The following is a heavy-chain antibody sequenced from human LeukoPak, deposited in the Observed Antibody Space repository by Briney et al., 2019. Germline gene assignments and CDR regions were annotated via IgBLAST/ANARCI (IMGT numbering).Heavy chain of an antibody. CDR3: ARGYSSSWPYYYYYYMDV. V-gene: IGHV4-59*01. CDR2: IYYSGST. J-gene: IGHJ6*03. Sequence: SETLSLTCTVSGGSINSYYWSWIQQPPGKGLEWIGYIYYSGSTIYNPSLKSRVTISVDTSKNQFSLKLSSVTAADTAVYYCARGYSSSWPYYYYYYMDVWGKGTTVTVSS. CDR1: GGSINSYY. D-gene: IGHD6-13*01.